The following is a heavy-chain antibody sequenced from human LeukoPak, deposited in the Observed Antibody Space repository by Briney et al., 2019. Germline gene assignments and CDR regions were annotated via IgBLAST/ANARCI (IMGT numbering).Heavy chain of an antibody. Sequence: ASVKVSCKASGYTFTSYYMHWVRQAPGQGLEWMGIINPSGGSTSYAQKFQGRVTMTRNTSISTAYMELSSLRSEDTAVYYCARVAPWDYDFWSGYFPSSYYYYGMDVWGQGTTVTVSS. CDR3: ARVAPWDYDFWSGYFPSSYYYYGMDV. CDR1: GYTFTSYY. J-gene: IGHJ6*02. V-gene: IGHV1-46*01. CDR2: INPSGGST. D-gene: IGHD3-3*01.